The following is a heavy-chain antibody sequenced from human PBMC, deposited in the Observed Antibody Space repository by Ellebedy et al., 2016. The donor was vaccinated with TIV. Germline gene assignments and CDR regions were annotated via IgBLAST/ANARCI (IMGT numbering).Heavy chain of an antibody. Sequence: ASVKVSXKASGYTFTSYDINWVRQATGQGLEWMGWMNPNSGNTGYAQKFQGRVTMTRNTSISTAYMELSSLRSEDTAVYYCARRQRSFTYWYFDLWGRGTLVTVSS. CDR3: ARRQRSFTYWYFDL. CDR2: MNPNSGNT. D-gene: IGHD6-13*01. CDR1: GYTFTSYD. J-gene: IGHJ2*01. V-gene: IGHV1-8*01.